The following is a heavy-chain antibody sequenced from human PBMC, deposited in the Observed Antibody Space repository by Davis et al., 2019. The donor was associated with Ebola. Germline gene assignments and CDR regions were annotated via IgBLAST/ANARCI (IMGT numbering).Heavy chain of an antibody. V-gene: IGHV4-59*01. J-gene: IGHJ4*02. CDR1: GGSISSYY. Sequence: ETLSLTCTVSGGSISSYYWSWIRQPPGKGLEWIGYIYYSGSTNYNPSLKSRVTISVDTSKNQFSLKLSSVTAADTAVYYCARGIIWSGYYMSYYFDYWGQGTLVTVSS. CDR2: IYYSGST. CDR3: ARGIIWSGYYMSYYFDY. D-gene: IGHD3-3*01.